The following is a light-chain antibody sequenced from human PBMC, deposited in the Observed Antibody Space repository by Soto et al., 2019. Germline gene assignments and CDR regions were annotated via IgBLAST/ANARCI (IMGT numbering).Light chain of an antibody. CDR1: QSVRSY. CDR3: QQRSSWPLT. CDR2: DAS. Sequence: EIVLTQSPATLSLSPGERATLSCRATQSVRSYLTWYQQKPGQAPRLLIYDASNRATGIPARFSGSGSGTDFTLTISSLEPEDSALYYCQQRSSWPLTFGGGTKVEIK. V-gene: IGKV3-11*01. J-gene: IGKJ4*01.